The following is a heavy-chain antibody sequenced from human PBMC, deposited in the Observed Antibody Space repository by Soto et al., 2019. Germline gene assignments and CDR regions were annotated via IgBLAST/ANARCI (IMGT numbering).Heavy chain of an antibody. J-gene: IGHJ4*02. Sequence: LSLSCTVSGVSITSHSWTWSRQPPGKGLEWIWSIHCSGSTNHSPSLKGRVIISVDTSENQSSLKLSSVTTADTAVYYCTVGGAGHPFDYWGQGTLVTVSS. CDR2: IHCSGST. CDR3: TVGGAGHPFDY. CDR1: GVSITSHS. D-gene: IGHD3-16*01. V-gene: IGHV4-59*11.